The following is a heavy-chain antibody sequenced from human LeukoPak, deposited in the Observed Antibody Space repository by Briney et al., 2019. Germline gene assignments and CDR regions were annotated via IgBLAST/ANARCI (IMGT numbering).Heavy chain of an antibody. CDR2: IYYSGST. V-gene: IGHV4-59*06. Sequence: SETLSLTCTVSGGSISSYYWSWIRQHPGKGLEWIGYIYYSGSTYYNPSLKSRVTISVDTSKNQFSLKLSSVTAADTAVYYCAREGGGPIVGATGYYFDYWGQGTLVTVSS. CDR3: AREGGGPIVGATGYYFDY. CDR1: GGSISSYY. D-gene: IGHD1-26*01. J-gene: IGHJ4*02.